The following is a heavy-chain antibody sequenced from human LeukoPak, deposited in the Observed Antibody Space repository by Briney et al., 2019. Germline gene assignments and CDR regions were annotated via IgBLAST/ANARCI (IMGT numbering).Heavy chain of an antibody. J-gene: IGHJ4*02. CDR3: ARVTDYYDSSGPFDY. D-gene: IGHD3-22*01. Sequence: PSETLSLTCTVSGGSISSYYWSWIRQPPGKGLEWIGYIYHSGSTNCNPSLKSRVTISVDTSKSQFSLKLSSVTAADTAVYYCARVTDYYDSSGPFDYWGQGTLVTVSS. V-gene: IGHV4-59*12. CDR2: IYHSGST. CDR1: GGSISSYY.